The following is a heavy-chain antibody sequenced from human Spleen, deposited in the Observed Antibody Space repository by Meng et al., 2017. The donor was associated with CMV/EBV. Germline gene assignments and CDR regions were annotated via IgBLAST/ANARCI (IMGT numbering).Heavy chain of an antibody. CDR2: ISSSSRYI. J-gene: IGHJ6*02. CDR1: GFTFSSYT. Sequence: GESLKISCAASGFTFSSYTMNWVRQAPGKGLEWVSSISSSSRYIYYADSVKGRFTISRDNAKNSLFLQMNSLRAEDTAVYYCERDPGGEILGYYYGLDVWGQGTTVTVSS. D-gene: IGHD3-16*01. V-gene: IGHV3-21*01. CDR3: ERDPGGEILGYYYGLDV.